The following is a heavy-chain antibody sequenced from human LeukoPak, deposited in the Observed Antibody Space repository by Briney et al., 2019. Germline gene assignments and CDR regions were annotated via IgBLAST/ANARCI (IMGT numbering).Heavy chain of an antibody. J-gene: IGHJ4*02. D-gene: IGHD1-26*01. CDR2: INHSGST. V-gene: IGHV4-34*01. CDR3: ARFPPLSGATRGIGFDY. Sequence: SETLSLTCAVHGGSFSGYYWSWIRQPPGKGLEWIGEINHSGSTNYNPSLKSRVTISVDTSKNQFSLKLSSVTAADTAVYYCARFPPLSGATRGIGFDYWGQGTLVTVSS. CDR1: GGSFSGYY.